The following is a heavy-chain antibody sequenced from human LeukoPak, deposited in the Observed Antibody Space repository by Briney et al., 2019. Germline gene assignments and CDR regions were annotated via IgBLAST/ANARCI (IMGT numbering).Heavy chain of an antibody. CDR2: IGTSVSSI. CDR3: AKRAMNSGSPREFDY. V-gene: IGHV3-23*01. Sequence: PGASLRLSCAASGFTFSTYAMHWVRQAPGRGLEWVSAIGTSVSSIYYADSVKGRFTISRDNSKKTVYLQMNNLRGDDTAVYYCAKRAMNSGSPREFDYWGQGTLVTVSS. CDR1: GFTFSTYA. D-gene: IGHD1-26*01. J-gene: IGHJ4*02.